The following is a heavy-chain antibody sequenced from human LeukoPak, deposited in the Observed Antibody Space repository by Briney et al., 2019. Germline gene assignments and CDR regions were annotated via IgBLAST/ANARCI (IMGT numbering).Heavy chain of an antibody. CDR2: ISNDGRST. CDR1: GFTFSSYW. V-gene: IGHV3-74*01. Sequence: GGSLRLSCAASGFTFSSYWMHWIRQAPGKGLVCVSRISNDGRSTIYADSVKGRFTISRDNGKNTVFLQMNSLRVEDTAVYYCVRGGSDYVYSGASWGQGTLVTVSS. CDR3: VRGGSDYVYSGAS. J-gene: IGHJ5*02. D-gene: IGHD3-10*01.